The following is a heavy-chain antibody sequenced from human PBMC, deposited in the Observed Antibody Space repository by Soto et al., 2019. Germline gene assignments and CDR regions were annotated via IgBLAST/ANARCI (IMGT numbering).Heavy chain of an antibody. CDR1: GYTFTSYD. Sequence: ASVKVSCNASGYTFTSYDINWVRQATGQGLEWMGWMNPNSGNTGYAQKFQGRVTMTRNTSISTAYMELSSLRSEDTAVYYCASAHYGSGSYYNPAQLRTHAFAIWGQGTMVTVSS. D-gene: IGHD3-10*01. J-gene: IGHJ3*02. V-gene: IGHV1-8*01. CDR2: MNPNSGNT. CDR3: ASAHYGSGSYYNPAQLRTHAFAI.